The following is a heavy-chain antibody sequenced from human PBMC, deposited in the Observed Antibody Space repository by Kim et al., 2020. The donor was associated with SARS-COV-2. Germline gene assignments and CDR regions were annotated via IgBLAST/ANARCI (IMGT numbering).Heavy chain of an antibody. J-gene: IGHJ3*02. CDR2: ISWDGGST. CDR1: GFTFDDYT. CDR3: AKDMGTVTTLGAFDI. V-gene: IGHV3-43*01. Sequence: GGSLRLSCAASGFTFDDYTMHWVRQAPGKGLEWVSLISWDGGSTYYADSVKGRFTISRDNSKNSLYLQMNSLRTEDTALYYCAKDMGTVTTLGAFDIWGQGTMVTVSS. D-gene: IGHD4-17*01.